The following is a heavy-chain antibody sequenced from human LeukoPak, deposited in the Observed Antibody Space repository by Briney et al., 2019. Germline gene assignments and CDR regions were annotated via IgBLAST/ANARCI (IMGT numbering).Heavy chain of an antibody. D-gene: IGHD5-18*01. Sequence: GGSLRLSCAASGFTFSSYEMNWLRQAPGKGLEWVSYISSGGNTIYYAHSVKGRFTISRDNAKNSLYLQMNSLRAEDTAVYYCAREGTAMVRFHYWGQGTLVTVSS. CDR3: AREGTAMVRFHY. V-gene: IGHV3-48*03. CDR2: ISSGGNTI. CDR1: GFTFSSYE. J-gene: IGHJ4*02.